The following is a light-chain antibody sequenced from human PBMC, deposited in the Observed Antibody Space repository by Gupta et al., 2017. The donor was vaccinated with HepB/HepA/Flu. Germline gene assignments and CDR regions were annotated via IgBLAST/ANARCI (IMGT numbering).Light chain of an antibody. CDR2: GAS. CDR3: QQDSSSPLT. CDR1: QSVSSSY. Sequence: EIVLTQSPGTLSLSPGERATLSCRASQSVSSSYLAWYQQKPGQAPRLLIYGASSRATGIPDRFSGSGSGTEFTLTISRLEPEDFAVYYCQQDSSSPLTFGGGTKVEIK. J-gene: IGKJ4*01. V-gene: IGKV3-20*01.